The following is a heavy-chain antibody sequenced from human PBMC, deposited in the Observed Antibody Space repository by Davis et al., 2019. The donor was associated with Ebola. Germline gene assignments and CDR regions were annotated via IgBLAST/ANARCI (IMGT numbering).Heavy chain of an antibody. V-gene: IGHV1-8*03. CDR1: GYTFTSYD. J-gene: IGHJ6*02. Sequence: ASVKVSCKASGYTFTSYDINWVRQATGQGLEWMGWMNPNSGNTGYAQKFQGRVTITRNTSISTAYMELSSLRSEDTAVYYCARGTTESGGYYYYGMDVWGQGTTVTVSS. CDR3: ARGTTESGGYYYYGMDV. CDR2: MNPNSGNT. D-gene: IGHD1-1*01.